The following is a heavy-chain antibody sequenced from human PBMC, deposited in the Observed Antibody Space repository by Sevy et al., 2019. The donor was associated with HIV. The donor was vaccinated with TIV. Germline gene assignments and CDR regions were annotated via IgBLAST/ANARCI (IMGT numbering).Heavy chain of an antibody. J-gene: IGHJ4*02. D-gene: IGHD3-9*01. CDR2: ISGCGGST. CDR3: AKDIRYYDWSPALDEFDY. V-gene: IGHV3-23*01. Sequence: GGSLRLSCAASGFTFSSYAMSWVRQAPGKGLEWVSAISGCGGSTYYEDSVKGRFTISRDKSKNALYLQMNSLRAEDKAVYYWAKDIRYYDWSPALDEFDYWGQGTLVTVSS. CDR1: GFTFSSYA.